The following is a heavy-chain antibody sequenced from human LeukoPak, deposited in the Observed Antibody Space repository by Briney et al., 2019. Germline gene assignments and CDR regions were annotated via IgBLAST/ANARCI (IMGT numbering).Heavy chain of an antibody. CDR3: AKYSSSWYGTGFDY. J-gene: IGHJ4*02. CDR1: GFTFSSFG. CDR2: ITGSGGTT. Sequence: PGGSLRLSCAASGFTFSSFGMNWVRQGPGKGLEWVSSITGSGGTTHYADSVKGRFTISRDNSKNTLYLQMNSLRAEDTAVYYCAKYSSSWYGTGFDYWGQGTLVTVSS. V-gene: IGHV3-23*01. D-gene: IGHD6-13*01.